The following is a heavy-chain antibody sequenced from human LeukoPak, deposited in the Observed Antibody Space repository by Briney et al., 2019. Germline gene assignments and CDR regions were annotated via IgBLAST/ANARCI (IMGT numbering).Heavy chain of an antibody. CDR3: ARGQWELLRYNYIDV. V-gene: IGHV4-4*07. Sequence: SETLSLTCTVSGGSITSFYWNWIRQPAGKGLGWIGRIDTSGSTNYNPSLKSRVTMSVDTSKNQFSLRLSSVTAADTADYYCARGQWELLRYNYIDVWGKGTTVTVSS. J-gene: IGHJ6*03. CDR2: IDTSGST. D-gene: IGHD1-26*01. CDR1: GGSITSFY.